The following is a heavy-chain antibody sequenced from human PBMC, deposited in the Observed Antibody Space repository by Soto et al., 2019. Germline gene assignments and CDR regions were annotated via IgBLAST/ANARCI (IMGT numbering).Heavy chain of an antibody. CDR3: ATSGDSACGGIDF. V-gene: IGHV3-48*02. J-gene: IGHJ4*01. Sequence: EVQLVESGGGLVQPGGSLRLYCVGSGFTFDSFSMNWVRQAPGKGLEWVAYINGGSDGIYYAEAVKGRFTISRDNGRSSLSLPMNSLSNERMAPYDCATSGDSACGGIDFSGHGTLV. D-gene: IGHD2-21*01. CDR2: INGGSDGI. CDR1: GFTFDSFS.